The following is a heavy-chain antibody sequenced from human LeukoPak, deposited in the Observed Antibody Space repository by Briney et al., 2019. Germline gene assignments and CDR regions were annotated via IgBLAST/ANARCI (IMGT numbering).Heavy chain of an antibody. J-gene: IGHJ4*02. CDR1: GFTFSSYW. Sequence: PGGSLRLSCAASGFTFSSYWMSWVRQAPGKGLEWVANIKQDGSEKYYVDSEKGRFTISRDNAKNSLYLQMNSLRAEDTAVYYCARDLPIYYDSSGSPFDYWGQGTLVTVSS. CDR3: ARDLPIYYDSSGSPFDY. D-gene: IGHD3-22*01. CDR2: IKQDGSEK. V-gene: IGHV3-7*01.